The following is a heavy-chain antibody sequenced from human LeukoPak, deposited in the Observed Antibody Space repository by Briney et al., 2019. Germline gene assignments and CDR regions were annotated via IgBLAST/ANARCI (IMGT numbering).Heavy chain of an antibody. CDR2: ISGSGGST. J-gene: IGHJ4*02. CDR3: AKGTRSSTSCYGGY. Sequence: GGSLRLSCAASGFTFSSYAMNWVRQAPGKGLEWVSAISGSGGSTYYADSVKGRFTISRDNSKNTLYLQMNSLRAEDTAVYYCAKGTRSSTSCYGGYWGQGTLVTVSS. D-gene: IGHD2-2*01. V-gene: IGHV3-23*01. CDR1: GFTFSSYA.